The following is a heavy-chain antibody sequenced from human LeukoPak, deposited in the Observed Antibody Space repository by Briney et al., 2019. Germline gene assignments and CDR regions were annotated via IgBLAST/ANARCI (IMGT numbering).Heavy chain of an antibody. D-gene: IGHD5-18*01. Sequence: GGSLRLSCAASGFTFSSYSMNWVRQAPGEGLEWVSSISSSSSYIYYADSVKGRFTISRDNAKNTVYLEMNSLRAEDTAVYYCVRGQLWSYYHDYWGQGTLVTVSS. V-gene: IGHV3-21*01. CDR3: VRGQLWSYYHDY. J-gene: IGHJ4*02. CDR2: ISSSSSYI. CDR1: GFTFSSYS.